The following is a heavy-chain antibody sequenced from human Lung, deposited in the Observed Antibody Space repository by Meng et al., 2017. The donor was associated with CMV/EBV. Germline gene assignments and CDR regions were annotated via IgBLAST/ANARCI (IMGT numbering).Heavy chain of an antibody. CDR3: ARSAMDYNPYFEY. CDR2: ISNSGITT. CDR1: GFTFSSYE. J-gene: IGHJ4*02. D-gene: IGHD4-11*01. Sequence: SCAASGFTFSSYEMNWVRQAPGKGLEWVSYISNSGITTYYADSVKGRFTISRDNAKNSLFLQINSLRAEDTAVYYCARSAMDYNPYFEYWGQGAXVNVSS. V-gene: IGHV3-48*03.